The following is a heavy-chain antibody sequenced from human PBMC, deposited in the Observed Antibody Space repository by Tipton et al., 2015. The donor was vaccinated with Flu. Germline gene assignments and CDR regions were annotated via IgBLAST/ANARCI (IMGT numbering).Heavy chain of an antibody. J-gene: IGHJ4*02. Sequence: QLVQSGGGLVKPGGSLRLSCAASGLTISTYTMNWARQAPGEGLEWVSSINYDSTYIFYADSVKGRFTVSRDNAKSSLYLQMNSLRAEDTAVYFCARDQSTTAVAGTRSDYWGQGTLVTVSS. CDR1: GLTISTYT. V-gene: IGHV3-21*01. D-gene: IGHD6-19*01. CDR3: ARDQSTTAVAGTRSDY. CDR2: INYDSTYI.